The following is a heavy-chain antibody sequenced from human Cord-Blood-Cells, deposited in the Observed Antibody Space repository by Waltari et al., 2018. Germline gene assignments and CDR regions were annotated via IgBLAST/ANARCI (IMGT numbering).Heavy chain of an antibody. V-gene: IGHV1-69*01. CDR2: IIPIFGTA. J-gene: IGHJ6*02. Sequence: QVQLVQSGAEVKKPGSSVKVSCKASGGTFSSYAISWVRQAPGQGLEWMGGIIPIFGTANYAQKFQGRVTITADESTSTAYMELSSLRSEDTAGYYCARRCSGGSCDSDYYYGMDVWGQGTTVTVSS. CDR1: GGTFSSYA. D-gene: IGHD2-15*01. CDR3: ARRCSGGSCDSDYYYGMDV.